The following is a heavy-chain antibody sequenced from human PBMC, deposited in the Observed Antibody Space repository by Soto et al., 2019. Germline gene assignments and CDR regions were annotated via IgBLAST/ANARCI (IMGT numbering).Heavy chain of an antibody. CDR1: GFTFSSYG. Sequence: GGSLRLSCAASGFTFSSYGLHWVRQAPGTGLEWVAVISYDGSNKYYADSVKGRFTISRDNSKNTLYLQMNSLRAEDTAVYYCAKDLMITFGGGYYYYGMDVWGQGTTVTVSS. CDR2: ISYDGSNK. J-gene: IGHJ6*02. D-gene: IGHD3-16*01. V-gene: IGHV3-30*18. CDR3: AKDLMITFGGGYYYYGMDV.